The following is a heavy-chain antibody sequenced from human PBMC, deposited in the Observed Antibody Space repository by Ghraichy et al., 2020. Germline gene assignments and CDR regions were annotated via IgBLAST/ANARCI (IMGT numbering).Heavy chain of an antibody. CDR2: VSHGGFTT. Sequence: GGSLRLSCAASGFTLSSYKMNWVRQAPGKGLEWVSYVSHGGFTTNYADSVKGRFTISKNNAENALYLQMDSLRAEDTAVYYCVREAPPYYFDYWGQGTLVTVSS. CDR1: GFTLSSYK. J-gene: IGHJ4*02. V-gene: IGHV3-48*03. CDR3: VREAPPYYFDY.